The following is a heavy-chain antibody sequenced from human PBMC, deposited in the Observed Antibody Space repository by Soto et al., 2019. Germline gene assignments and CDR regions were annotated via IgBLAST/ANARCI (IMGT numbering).Heavy chain of an antibody. CDR1: GFTFNTYS. V-gene: IGHV3-33*01. Sequence: QVQLEESGGGVVQPGRSLRLSCEASGFTFNTYSMHWVRQPPGMGLEWLAAIWYVGTQKYYADSVKGRFIISRDNSKKTLYLEMNSLRAEDTAVYYCARAGGTTVTGLWHFDSWGQGTLVTVSS. J-gene: IGHJ4*02. CDR2: IWYVGTQK. CDR3: ARAGGTTVTGLWHFDS. D-gene: IGHD4-17*01.